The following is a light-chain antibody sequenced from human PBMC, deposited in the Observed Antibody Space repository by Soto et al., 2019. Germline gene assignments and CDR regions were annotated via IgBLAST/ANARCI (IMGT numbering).Light chain of an antibody. Sequence: EIVLTQSPGPLSLSPGERATLSCRASQSVSSNYLAWYQQKPGQAPRLLIYGASSRATGIPDRFSGSGSGTDFTLTISRLEPEDFAVYYCQQYGSSHTFGQGTKLEIK. J-gene: IGKJ2*01. CDR3: QQYGSSHT. V-gene: IGKV3-20*01. CDR1: QSVSSNY. CDR2: GAS.